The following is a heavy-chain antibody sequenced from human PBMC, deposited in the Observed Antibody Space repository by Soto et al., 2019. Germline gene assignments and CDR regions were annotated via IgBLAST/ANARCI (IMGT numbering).Heavy chain of an antibody. D-gene: IGHD1-1*01. CDR2: IKSKRDGGAR. J-gene: IGHJ4*02. CDR1: GFMFSSAW. CDR3: VEGWNDF. Sequence: EVQVVESGGDLVKPGGSLRLSCVTSGFMFSSAWMNWVRQAPGKGLEWVGRIKSKRDGGARDYAEPVKGRFSISRDDSKNTVFLQMNSLRAEDTAVYYCVEGWNDFWGQGTLVTLSS. V-gene: IGHV3-15*01.